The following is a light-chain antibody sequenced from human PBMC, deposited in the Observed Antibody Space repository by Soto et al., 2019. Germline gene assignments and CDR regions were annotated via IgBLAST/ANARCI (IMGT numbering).Light chain of an antibody. V-gene: IGKV1D-13*01. J-gene: IGKJ3*01. Sequence: AIQLTQSPSSLSASVGDRVTITCRASQGLNSNLAWYQQKPGKAPKLLMYAASTLQKGVPSRFSGNGSGTDFTLISSSLQPEDFATYYCQQSSNYFTFGPGTKVDI. CDR3: QQSSNYFT. CDR2: AAS. CDR1: QGLNSN.